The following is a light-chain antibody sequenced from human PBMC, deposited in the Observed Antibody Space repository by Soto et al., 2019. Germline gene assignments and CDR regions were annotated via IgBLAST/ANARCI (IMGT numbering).Light chain of an antibody. J-gene: IGKJ1*01. V-gene: IGKV1-5*01. Sequence: DIVMTQSPSTLSASVGDRVTITCRASQSISSWLAWYHQKPGKAPKLLIYDASSLESGVPSRFSGSESGTEFTLTISSLQPHDFATYYCQQYHSFPWTFGQGTKVEIK. CDR3: QQYHSFPWT. CDR1: QSISSW. CDR2: DAS.